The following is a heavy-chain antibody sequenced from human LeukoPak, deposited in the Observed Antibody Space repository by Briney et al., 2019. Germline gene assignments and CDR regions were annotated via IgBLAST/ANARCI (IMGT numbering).Heavy chain of an antibody. D-gene: IGHD3-3*01. J-gene: IGHJ6*03. CDR1: GGSFSGYY. CDR2: INHSGST. V-gene: IGHV4-34*01. Sequence: SETLSLTCAVYGGSFSGYYWSWIRQPPGKGLEWIGEINHSGSTNYNPSLKSRVTISVDTSKNQFSLKLSSVTAADTAVYYCARVRGYYIPGYYYYYMDVWGKGTTVTVSS. CDR3: ARVRGYYIPGYYYYYMDV.